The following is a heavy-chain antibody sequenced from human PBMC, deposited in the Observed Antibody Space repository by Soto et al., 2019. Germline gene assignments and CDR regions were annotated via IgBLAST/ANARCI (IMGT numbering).Heavy chain of an antibody. CDR2: IKQDGTEK. CDR1: GFTFSTYW. CDR3: TTSPHRDSERVFV. Sequence: EVQLVESGGGLVQPGGSLRLSCAASGFTFSTYWMSWVRRTPGKGLEWVANIKQDGTEKYYVDSVRGRLTVSRDNAKSSLYLQMTSLRVEDTAVYYCTTSPHRDSERVFVWVQGTTVTVSS. D-gene: IGHD1-26*01. J-gene: IGHJ6*02. V-gene: IGHV3-7*01.